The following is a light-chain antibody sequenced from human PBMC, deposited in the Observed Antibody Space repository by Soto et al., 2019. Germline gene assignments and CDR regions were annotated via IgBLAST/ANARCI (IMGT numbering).Light chain of an antibody. J-gene: IGKJ1*01. V-gene: IGKV1-5*03. CDR2: KAS. CDR3: QHYNSHSEA. Sequence: DIQMTQSPSTLSGSVGDRVTITCRASQTISSWLAWYQQNTGKAHKLLIYKASTLQSGVPSRFSGSGSGTEVTLTISSLQPDDFPTYYCQHYNSHSEAFGQGTKV. CDR1: QTISSW.